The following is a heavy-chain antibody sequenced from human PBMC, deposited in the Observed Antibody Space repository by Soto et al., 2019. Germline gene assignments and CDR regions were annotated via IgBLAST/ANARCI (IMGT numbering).Heavy chain of an antibody. Sequence: QVQFVQSGAEVEKPGASVKVSCKASGYTFTNYAVHWVRQAPGQRLEWMGWINAGNGNTRFSQNLQGRVTITRDTSARTVYMELSSLRSEDTAVYYCARGHLAVVPVASWFYYMDVWGKGTTVTVSS. CDR2: INAGNGNT. D-gene: IGHD2-2*01. V-gene: IGHV1-3*01. CDR1: GYTFTNYA. J-gene: IGHJ6*03. CDR3: ARGHLAVVPVASWFYYMDV.